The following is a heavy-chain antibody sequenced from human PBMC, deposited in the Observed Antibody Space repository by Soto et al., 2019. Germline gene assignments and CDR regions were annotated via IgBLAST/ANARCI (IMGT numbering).Heavy chain of an antibody. V-gene: IGHV4-39*07. J-gene: IGHJ4*02. CDR3: ARSTGYGDSYFDY. CDR1: GGSISSSSYY. Sequence: ASETLSLTCTVSGGSISSSSYYWGWIRQPPGKGLEWIGSIYYSGSTYYNPSLKSRVTISGDTSKNQFSLRLRSVTAADTAVYFCARSTGYGDSYFDYWGQGALVTAPQ. D-gene: IGHD4-17*01. CDR2: IYYSGST.